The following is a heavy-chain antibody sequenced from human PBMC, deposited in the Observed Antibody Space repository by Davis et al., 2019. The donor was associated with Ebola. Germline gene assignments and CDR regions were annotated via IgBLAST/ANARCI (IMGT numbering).Heavy chain of an antibody. Sequence: ASVKVSCKASGYTFTSYDINWVRQATGQGLEWMGWMNPNSGNTGYAQKFQGRVTITRNTSISTAYMELSSLRSEDTAVYYCARGRGLLLKYYYYYYGMDVWGQGTTVTVSS. CDR1: GYTFTSYD. D-gene: IGHD2-15*01. CDR3: ARGRGLLLKYYYYYYGMDV. J-gene: IGHJ6*02. V-gene: IGHV1-8*03. CDR2: MNPNSGNT.